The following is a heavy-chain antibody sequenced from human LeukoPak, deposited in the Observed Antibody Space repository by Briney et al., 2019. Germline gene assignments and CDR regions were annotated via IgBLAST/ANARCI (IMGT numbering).Heavy chain of an antibody. Sequence: GGSLRLSCAASGFMFSSNWMSWARLAPGKGLEWVANIKEDGTETYYVDSVKGRFTISRDSAKNSLYLQMNSLRVEDTAVYYCAKEGRSLQTYWGQGTLVTVSS. V-gene: IGHV3-7*03. CDR3: AKEGRSLQTY. D-gene: IGHD5-24*01. CDR2: IKEDGTET. CDR1: GFMFSSNW. J-gene: IGHJ4*02.